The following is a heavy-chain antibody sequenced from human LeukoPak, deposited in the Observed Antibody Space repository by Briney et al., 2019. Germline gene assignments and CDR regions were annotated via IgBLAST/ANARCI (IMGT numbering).Heavy chain of an antibody. Sequence: PSETLSLTCTVSGGSISSYYWSWIRQPPGKGLEWIGYIYYSGSTNYNPSLKSRVTISVDTSKNQFSLKLSSVTAADTAVYNCARGNYDILTGYYWSPYFDYWGQGTLVTVSS. J-gene: IGHJ4*02. CDR1: GGSISSYY. D-gene: IGHD3-9*01. CDR2: IYYSGST. V-gene: IGHV4-59*01. CDR3: ARGNYDILTGYYWSPYFDY.